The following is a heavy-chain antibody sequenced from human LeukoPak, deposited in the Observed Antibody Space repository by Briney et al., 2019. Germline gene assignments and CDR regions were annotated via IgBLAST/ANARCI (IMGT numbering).Heavy chain of an antibody. CDR3: ARDPQILTMPGDAFDI. D-gene: IGHD3-9*01. CDR1: GYTFTSYY. Sequence: ASVKVSCKASGYTFTSYYMHWVRQAPGQGLEWMGIINPSGGSTSYAQKFQGRVTMTRDMSTSTVYMELSSLRSEDTAVYYCARDPQILTMPGDAFDIRGQGTMVTVSS. V-gene: IGHV1-46*01. CDR2: INPSGGST. J-gene: IGHJ3*02.